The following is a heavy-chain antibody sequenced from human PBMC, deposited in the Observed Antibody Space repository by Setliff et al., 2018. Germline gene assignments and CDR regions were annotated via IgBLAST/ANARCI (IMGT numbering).Heavy chain of an antibody. J-gene: IGHJ4*02. CDR1: GGSISSGSYY. V-gene: IGHV4-61*09. Sequence: SSETLSLTCTVSGGSISSGSYYWSWIRQPAGKGLEWIGHIYTSGSTNYDPSLKSRVTMSVDSSKNQFSLKLSSVTAADTAVYYCARGGTYRYFDYWGQGALVTVSS. CDR2: IYTSGST. CDR3: ARGGTYRYFDY.